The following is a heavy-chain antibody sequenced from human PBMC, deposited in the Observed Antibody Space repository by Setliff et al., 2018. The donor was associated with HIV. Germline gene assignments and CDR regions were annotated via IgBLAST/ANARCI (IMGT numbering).Heavy chain of an antibody. CDR2: IYYSGST. J-gene: IGHJ5*02. D-gene: IGHD2-15*01. CDR1: GGSISSYY. Sequence: PSETLSLTCTVSGGSISSYYWTWIRQAPGKGLEWIGYIYYSGSTNYNPSLKSRVTMSVDTSKNQFSLKLSSVTAADTAVYYCVRSSLYCSGGSCHLTWFDPWGQGVKVTVSS. CDR3: VRSSLYCSGGSCHLTWFDP. V-gene: IGHV4-59*12.